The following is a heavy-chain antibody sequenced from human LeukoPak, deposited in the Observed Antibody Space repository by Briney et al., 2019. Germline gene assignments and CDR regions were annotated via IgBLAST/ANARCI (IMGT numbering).Heavy chain of an antibody. V-gene: IGHV5-51*01. D-gene: IGHD5-18*01. J-gene: IGHJ4*02. Sequence: GESLKISCKASGYSFTSYWIGWVRQMPGKGLEWMGIIDPSDSETRYTPSSQGQVTISVDKSLTTADLQWNSLKASDTAMYYCARQTAMGRSGDYWGQGTLVTVSS. CDR3: ARQTAMGRSGDY. CDR1: GYSFTSYW. CDR2: IDPSDSET.